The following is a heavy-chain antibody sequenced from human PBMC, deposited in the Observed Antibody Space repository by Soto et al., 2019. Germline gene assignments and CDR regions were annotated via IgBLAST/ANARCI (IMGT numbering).Heavy chain of an antibody. CDR3: ARDGGYCSSTSCYRGALDY. J-gene: IGHJ4*02. D-gene: IGHD2-2*02. Sequence: SQTLSLTCAISGDSVSSNSAAWNWIRQSPSRGLEWLGRTYYRSKWYNDYAVSVKSRITINPDTSKNQFSLQLNSVTPEDTAVYYCARDGGYCSSTSCYRGALDYWGQGTLVTVSS. CDR1: GDSVSSNSAA. CDR2: TYYRSKWYN. V-gene: IGHV6-1*01.